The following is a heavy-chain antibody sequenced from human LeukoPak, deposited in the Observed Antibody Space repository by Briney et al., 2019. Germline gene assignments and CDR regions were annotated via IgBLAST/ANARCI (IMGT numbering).Heavy chain of an antibody. CDR1: GGSISSSY. D-gene: IGHD4-17*01. Sequence: PSETLSLTCTVSGGSISSSYWSWIRQPPGKGLEWIAYIHNNGESNYNPSLKSRVTISIDTSKNHLSLNLNSVTAADTAVYYCAREDPQTTVPEGLDVWGQGTTVTVSS. CDR2: IHNNGES. J-gene: IGHJ6*02. CDR3: AREDPQTTVPEGLDV. V-gene: IGHV4-4*09.